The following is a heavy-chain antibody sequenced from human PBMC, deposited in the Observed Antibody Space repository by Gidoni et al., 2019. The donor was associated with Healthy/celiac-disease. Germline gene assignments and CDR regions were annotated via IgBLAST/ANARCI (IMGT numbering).Heavy chain of an antibody. CDR2: IDPSDSYT. J-gene: IGHJ5*02. CDR3: ARLLQYSSSWTNWFDP. V-gene: IGHV5-10-1*03. Sequence: EVQLVQSGAEVKKPGESLRISCKGSGYSFTRYWSSWVRQMPGKGLEWMGRIDPSDSYTNYSPSFQGHVTISADKSISTAYLQWSSLKASDTAMYYCARLLQYSSSWTNWFDPWGQGTLVTVSS. CDR1: GYSFTRYW. D-gene: IGHD6-13*01.